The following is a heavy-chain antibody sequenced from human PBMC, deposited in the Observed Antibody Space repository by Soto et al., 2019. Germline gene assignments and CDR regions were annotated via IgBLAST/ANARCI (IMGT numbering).Heavy chain of an antibody. D-gene: IGHD3-3*01. CDR2: ISYDGSNK. CDR1: GFTFSSYC. J-gene: IGHJ5*02. Sequence: GGAPRLSCAASGFTFSSYCMHWVPPAPGKGLEWVAVISYDGSNKYYADSVKGRFTISRDNSKNTLYLQMNSLRAEDTAVYYCAKEPPGHDFWSANTADPWGQGTLVTVSS. CDR3: AKEPPGHDFWSANTADP. V-gene: IGHV3-30*18.